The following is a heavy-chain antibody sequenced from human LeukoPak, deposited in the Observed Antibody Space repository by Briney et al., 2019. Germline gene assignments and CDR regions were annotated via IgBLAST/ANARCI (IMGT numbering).Heavy chain of an antibody. CDR1: GGSISSGDYY. D-gene: IGHD3-22*01. J-gene: IGHJ5*02. CDR3: ARGPPDYYDSSTYDWFDP. Sequence: SETLSLTCTVSGGSISSGDYYWSWIRQPPGKGLEWIGYIYYSGSTYYNPSLKSRVTISVDTSKNQFSLKLSSVTAADTAVYYCARGPPDYYDSSTYDWFDPWGQGTLVTVSS. V-gene: IGHV4-30-4*01. CDR2: IYYSGST.